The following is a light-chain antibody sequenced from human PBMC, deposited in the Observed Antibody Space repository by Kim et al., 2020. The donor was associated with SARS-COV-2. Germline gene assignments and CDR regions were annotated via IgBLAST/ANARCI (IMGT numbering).Light chain of an antibody. CDR3: GSYGGRKNVV. V-gene: IGLV2-8*01. CDR2: EVT. Sequence: GQSVPCSCTGTSSDVGGYNYVSWYQQHPGKAPRLMIYEVTKRPSGVPDRFSGSKSGNTASLTVFGLQAEDEADYYCGSYGGRKNVVFGGGTQLTVL. CDR1: SSDVGGYNY. J-gene: IGLJ3*02.